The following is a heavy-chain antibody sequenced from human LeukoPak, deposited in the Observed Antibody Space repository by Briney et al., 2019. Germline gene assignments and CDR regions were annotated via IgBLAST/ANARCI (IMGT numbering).Heavy chain of an antibody. CDR3: TRDGSGWSQH. V-gene: IGHV3-7*01. Sequence: GGSLRLSCAASGFTFANYWMSWVRQAPGKGLEWVANIKQDGSEKYYVDSVKGRFTISRDNAKNSLYLRMNSLRAEDTAVYYCTRDGSGWSQHWGQGTLVTVSS. J-gene: IGHJ1*01. CDR1: GFTFANYW. CDR2: IKQDGSEK. D-gene: IGHD6-19*01.